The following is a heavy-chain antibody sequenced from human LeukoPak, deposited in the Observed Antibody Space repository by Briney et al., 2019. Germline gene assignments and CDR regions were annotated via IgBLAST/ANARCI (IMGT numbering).Heavy chain of an antibody. J-gene: IGHJ4*02. CDR2: IYHSGST. Sequence: SETLSLTCTVSGYSISSGYYWGWIRQPPGKGLEWIGSIYHSGSTYYNPSLKSRVTISVDTSKNQFSLKLSSVTAAGTAVYYCARRFDFVYDYVYYFDSWGQGTLVTVSS. CDR1: GYSISSGYY. D-gene: IGHD5/OR15-5a*01. V-gene: IGHV4-38-2*02. CDR3: ARRFDFVYDYVYYFDS.